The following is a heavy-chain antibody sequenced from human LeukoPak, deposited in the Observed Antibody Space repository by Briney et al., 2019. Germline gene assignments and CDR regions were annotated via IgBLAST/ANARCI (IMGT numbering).Heavy chain of an antibody. Sequence: GESLKISCKGSGYSFTSYWIGWVRQMPGKGLEWMGIIYPGDSDTRYSPSFQGQVTISADKSISTAYLQWSSLKASDTAMYYCARHYCSGGSCYRAFDIWGQGTMVTVSS. D-gene: IGHD2-15*01. CDR1: GYSFTSYW. CDR2: IYPGDSDT. J-gene: IGHJ3*02. CDR3: ARHYCSGGSCYRAFDI. V-gene: IGHV5-51*01.